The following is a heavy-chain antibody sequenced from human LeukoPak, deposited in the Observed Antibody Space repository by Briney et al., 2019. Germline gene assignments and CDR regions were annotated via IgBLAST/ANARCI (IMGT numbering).Heavy chain of an antibody. CDR2: ITTGGNT. V-gene: IGHV3-23*01. Sequence: PGGSLRLSCVASGFTFSSYAMSWVRQAPGKGLEWVSSITTGGNTYYADSVKGRFTISSDNSKNTLYLQMNSLRAEDTAVYYCAKVANSGTPYYSDFGGQGTLVTVSS. J-gene: IGHJ4*02. D-gene: IGHD1-26*01. CDR1: GFTFSSYA. CDR3: AKVANSGTPYYSDF.